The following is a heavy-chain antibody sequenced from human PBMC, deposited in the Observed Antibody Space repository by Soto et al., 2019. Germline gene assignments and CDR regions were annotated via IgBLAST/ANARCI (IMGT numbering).Heavy chain of an antibody. Sequence: ASVKVSCKASGYTFTGYIIHWVRPAPGQGLEWMGWINPNSGDTMSEQNFQGWVTMTRDTSIGTSYMEFNRLTSDDTAVYYCARGDGHGGKFYYWGQGTLVTVSS. D-gene: IGHD3-16*01. CDR3: ARGDGHGGKFYY. V-gene: IGHV1-2*04. CDR1: GYTFTGYI. CDR2: INPNSGDT. J-gene: IGHJ4*02.